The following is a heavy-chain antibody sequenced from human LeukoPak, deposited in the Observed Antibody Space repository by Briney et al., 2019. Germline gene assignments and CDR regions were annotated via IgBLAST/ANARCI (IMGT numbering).Heavy chain of an antibody. CDR2: IYHNGRT. Sequence: SETLSLTCTVSGGSISSYYWSWVRQPPGKGLEWIGYIYHNGRTNYSPSLKSRITMSIDTSQKKFSLKVISVTAADTAVYYCARASEGIGYFDTWGRGSLVTASS. CDR1: GGSISSYY. CDR3: ARASEGIGYFDT. J-gene: IGHJ4*02. V-gene: IGHV4-59*01. D-gene: IGHD3-16*01.